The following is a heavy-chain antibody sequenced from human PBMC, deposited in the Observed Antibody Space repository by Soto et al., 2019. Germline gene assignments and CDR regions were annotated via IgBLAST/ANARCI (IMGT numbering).Heavy chain of an antibody. J-gene: IGHJ4*02. CDR3: ARESRYCSGGSCYFLPGIDY. Sequence: QVQLVQSGAEVKKPGSSVKVSCKASGGTFSSYAIGWVRQAPGQGLEWMGGILPIFGTANYAQKFQGRVTITADESTSTAYMEMSSLRSEDTAVYYCARESRYCSGGSCYFLPGIDYWGQGTLVTVSS. D-gene: IGHD2-15*01. CDR1: GGTFSSYA. CDR2: ILPIFGTA. V-gene: IGHV1-69*12.